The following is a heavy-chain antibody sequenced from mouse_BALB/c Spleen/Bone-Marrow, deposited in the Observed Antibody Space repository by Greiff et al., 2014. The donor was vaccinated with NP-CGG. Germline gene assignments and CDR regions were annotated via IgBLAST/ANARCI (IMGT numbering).Heavy chain of an antibody. CDR1: GFNIKDTY. CDR2: IDPANGDT. Sequence: VQLQQSGAELAKPGASVKLSCTASGFNIKDTYMHWVKQRPEQGLEWIERIDPANGDTKYDPRFQGKATITADTSSNTAYLQLSSLTSEDTAVYYCTKPSFYYGSSYWYFDVWGAGTTVTVSS. J-gene: IGHJ1*01. CDR3: TKPSFYYGSSYWYFDV. V-gene: IGHV14-3*02. D-gene: IGHD1-1*01.